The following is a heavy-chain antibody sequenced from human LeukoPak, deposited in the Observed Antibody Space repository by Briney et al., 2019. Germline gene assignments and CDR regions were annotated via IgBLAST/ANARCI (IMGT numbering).Heavy chain of an antibody. CDR2: ISWNSGSI. Sequence: GGSLRLSCAASGFIFDDYAMHWVRQAPGKGLEWVSGISWNSGSIGYADSVKGRFTISRDNAKNSLYLQMNSLRAEDTALYYCAKDHSLGYYYGMDVWGQGTKVTVSS. D-gene: IGHD2-21*01. J-gene: IGHJ6*02. V-gene: IGHV3-9*01. CDR3: AKDHSLGYYYGMDV. CDR1: GFIFDDYA.